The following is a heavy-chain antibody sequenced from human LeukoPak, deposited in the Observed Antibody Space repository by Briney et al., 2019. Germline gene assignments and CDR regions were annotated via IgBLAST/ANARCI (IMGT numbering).Heavy chain of an antibody. CDR2: IYYSGST. V-gene: IGHV4-59*01. J-gene: IGHJ3*02. D-gene: IGHD3-16*02. CDR1: GGSISSYY. Sequence: PSETLSLTCTVSGGSISSYYWSWIRQPPGKGLEWIGYIYYSGSTNYNPSLKSRVTISVDTSKNQLSLKLSSVTAADTAVYYCARLRLGELSLSSAFDIWGQGTMVTVSS. CDR3: ARLRLGELSLSSAFDI.